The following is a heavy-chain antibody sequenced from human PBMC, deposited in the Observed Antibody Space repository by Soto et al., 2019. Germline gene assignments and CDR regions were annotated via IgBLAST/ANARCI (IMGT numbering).Heavy chain of an antibody. CDR3: EDILDMDV. D-gene: IGHD2-15*01. J-gene: IGHJ6*02. V-gene: IGHV3-53*01. Sequence: PVVSLILSCSSSGFIVIGSYISWVRQAPGKGLEWVSVISTEGNTYYADSVKGRFTISRDNSKNTLYLQMNSLRAEDTALYYCEDILDMDVWGQGTPVTVSS. CDR2: ISTEGNT. CDR1: GFIVIGSY.